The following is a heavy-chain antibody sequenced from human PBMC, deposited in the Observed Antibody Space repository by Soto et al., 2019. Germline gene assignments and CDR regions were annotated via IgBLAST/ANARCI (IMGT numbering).Heavy chain of an antibody. CDR3: ARVQYYYDSSGYYSLDAFDI. J-gene: IGHJ3*02. CDR1: GYTFTSYY. D-gene: IGHD3-22*01. Sequence: GASVKVSCKASGYTFTSYYMHWVRQAPGQGLEWMGIINPSGGSTSYAQKFQGRVTMTRDTSTSTVYMELSSLRSEDTAVYYCARVQYYYDSSGYYSLDAFDIWGQGTMVTV. V-gene: IGHV1-46*01. CDR2: INPSGGST.